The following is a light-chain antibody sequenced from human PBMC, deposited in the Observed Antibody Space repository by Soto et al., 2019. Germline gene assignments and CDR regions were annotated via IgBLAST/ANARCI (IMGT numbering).Light chain of an antibody. Sequence: QSALTQPASVSGSPGQSITISCTGTSSDVGAYNAVAWYQHNPGKAPKLMIYDVSNRPSGVSSRFSGSNAANAASLSISGLQADDAADYYCSSYTSSSTLVFGTGTKLTVL. V-gene: IGLV2-14*01. CDR3: SSYTSSSTLV. J-gene: IGLJ1*01. CDR1: SSDVGAYNA. CDR2: DVS.